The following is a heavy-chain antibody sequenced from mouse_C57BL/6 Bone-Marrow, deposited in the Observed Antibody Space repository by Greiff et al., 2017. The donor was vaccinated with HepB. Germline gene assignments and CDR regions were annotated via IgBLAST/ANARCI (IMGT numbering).Heavy chain of an antibody. J-gene: IGHJ2*01. V-gene: IGHV3-6*01. Sequence: EVQLQESGPGLVKPSQSLSLTCSVTGYSITSGYYWNWIRQFPGNKLEWMGYISYDGSNNYNPSLKNRISITRDTSKNQFFRKLNSVTTEETATYYGPRGGNFDYWGQGTTLTVSS. CDR2: ISYDGSN. CDR3: PRGGNFDY. CDR1: GYSITSGYY.